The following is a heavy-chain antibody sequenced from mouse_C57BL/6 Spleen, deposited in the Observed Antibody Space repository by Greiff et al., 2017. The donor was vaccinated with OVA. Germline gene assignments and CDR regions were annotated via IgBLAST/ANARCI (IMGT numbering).Heavy chain of an antibody. V-gene: IGHV6-6*01. J-gene: IGHJ4*01. D-gene: IGHD1-1*01. CDR1: GFTFSDAW. Sequence: EVKLVESGGGLVQPGGSMKLSCAASGFTFSDAWMDWVRQSPEKGLEWVAEIRNKANNHATYYAESVKGRFTISRDDSKSSVYLQMNSLRAEDTGIYYCTSIYYYGSPYAMDYWGQGTSVTVSS. CDR3: TSIYYYGSPYAMDY. CDR2: IRNKANNHAT.